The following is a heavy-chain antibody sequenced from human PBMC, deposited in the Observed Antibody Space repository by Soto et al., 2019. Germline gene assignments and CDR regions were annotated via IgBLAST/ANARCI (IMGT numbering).Heavy chain of an antibody. J-gene: IGHJ4*02. Sequence: QVHLVQSGAEVKKPGASVKVSCKGSGYAFTTYGITGVRQAPGQGLEWMGWISGHNGNTNYAQKLQGRVTETRDTSASTAYMELRSPRSDDTAVYYWARGRYGDYWGQGALVTVSS. CDR3: ARGRYGDY. V-gene: IGHV1-18*01. CDR1: GYAFTTYG. CDR2: ISGHNGNT. D-gene: IGHD1-1*01.